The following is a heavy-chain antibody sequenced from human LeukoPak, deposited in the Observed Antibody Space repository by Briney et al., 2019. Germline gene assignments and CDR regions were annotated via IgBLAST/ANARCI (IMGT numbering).Heavy chain of an antibody. CDR2: LTVYNENT. Sequence: ASVKVSCKASGYTFTNYGFSWVRHAPGQGLEWMGWLTVYNENTNYALKFQGRLTMTTDTSTSTAYMELWGLRSDDTAVYYCARDRYYDSSGYIYFYGMDVWGQGTTVTVSS. CDR1: GYTFTNYG. V-gene: IGHV1-18*01. D-gene: IGHD3-22*01. J-gene: IGHJ6*02. CDR3: ARDRYYDSSGYIYFYGMDV.